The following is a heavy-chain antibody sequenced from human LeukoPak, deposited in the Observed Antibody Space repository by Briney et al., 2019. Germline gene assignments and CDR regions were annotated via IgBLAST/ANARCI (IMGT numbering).Heavy chain of an antibody. Sequence: SGPTLVNPTQTLTLTCTFSGFSLRTSGVGVGWIRQPPGKALEWLALFYWNDDKRYSPSLKSRLTITKDTSKDQVVITMTNMDPVDTATYYCAHTVSYGDCVSWYFDLWGRGTLVTVSS. CDR1: GFSLRTSGVG. V-gene: IGHV2-5*01. CDR2: FYWNDDK. CDR3: AHTVSYGDCVSWYFDL. D-gene: IGHD4-17*01. J-gene: IGHJ2*01.